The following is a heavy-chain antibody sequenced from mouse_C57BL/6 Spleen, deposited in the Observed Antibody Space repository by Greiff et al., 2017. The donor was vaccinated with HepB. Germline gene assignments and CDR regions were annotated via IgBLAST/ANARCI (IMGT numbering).Heavy chain of an antibody. Sequence: EVQLQQSGAELVRPGASVKLSCTASGFNIKDDYMHWVKQRPEQGLEWIGWIDPENGDTEYASKFQGKATITADTSSNTAYLQRSSLTSEDTAVYYCTTGGVQKGYFDYWGQGTTLTVSS. J-gene: IGHJ2*01. D-gene: IGHD2-14*01. CDR3: TTGGVQKGYFDY. V-gene: IGHV14-4*01. CDR1: GFNIKDDY. CDR2: IDPENGDT.